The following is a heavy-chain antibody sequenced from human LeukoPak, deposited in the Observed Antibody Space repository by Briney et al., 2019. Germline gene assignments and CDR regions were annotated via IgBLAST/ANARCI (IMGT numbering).Heavy chain of an antibody. Sequence: SETLSLTCTVSGYSISSGYYWGWIRQPPGKGLEWIGSIYHSGSTYYHPSLKSRVTISVDTSKNQFSLWLSSVTAADTAVYYCARTYYGDNWFDPWGQGTLVTVSS. D-gene: IGHD3-10*01. CDR1: GYSISSGYY. CDR2: IYHSGST. CDR3: ARTYYGDNWFDP. J-gene: IGHJ5*02. V-gene: IGHV4-38-2*02.